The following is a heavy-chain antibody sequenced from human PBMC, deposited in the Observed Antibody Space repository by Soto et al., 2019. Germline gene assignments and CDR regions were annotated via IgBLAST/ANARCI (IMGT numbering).Heavy chain of an antibody. CDR3: SKWGRSGWDTGFF. V-gene: IGHV1-8*01. Sequence: QVQLVQSGAEVKKPGASVKVSCKASGYTFTNYDINWVRQATGQGLEWVERMNPNSGKTDYAQKFQGRVTMTRNTSISTAYMELSSLGYEDTAVYYCSKWGRSGWDTGFFWGQGTLVTVSS. CDR2: MNPNSGKT. CDR1: GYTFTNYD. J-gene: IGHJ4*02. D-gene: IGHD6-19*01.